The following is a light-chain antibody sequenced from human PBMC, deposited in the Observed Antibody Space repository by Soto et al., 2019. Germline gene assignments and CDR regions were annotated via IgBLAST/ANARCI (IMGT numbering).Light chain of an antibody. CDR3: QSYDNRLSGSVI. V-gene: IGLV1-40*01. J-gene: IGLJ2*01. CDR1: SSNIGAGYG. Sequence: QPVLTQPPSVSGAPGQTVTISCTGSSSNIGAGYGVHWYQQLPGTAPKLLIYHNHNRPSGVPDRFSGSKSGTSVSLAITGLQAEDEADYYCQSYDNRLSGSVIFGGGTKLTVL. CDR2: HNH.